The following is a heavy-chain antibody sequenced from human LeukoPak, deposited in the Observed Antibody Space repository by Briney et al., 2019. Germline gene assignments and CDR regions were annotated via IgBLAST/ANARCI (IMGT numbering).Heavy chain of an antibody. J-gene: IGHJ4*02. D-gene: IGHD2/OR15-2a*01. Sequence: GGSLRLSCAASGFSFTNYGMHWVRQAPGKGLEWVAVISYDGSSKYYADSVKGRFTISRDNSKNTLYLQTNSLRAEDTAVYYCAKDFGAGDYYYFDYWGQGTLVTVSS. CDR1: GFSFTNYG. CDR2: ISYDGSSK. CDR3: AKDFGAGDYYYFDY. V-gene: IGHV3-30*18.